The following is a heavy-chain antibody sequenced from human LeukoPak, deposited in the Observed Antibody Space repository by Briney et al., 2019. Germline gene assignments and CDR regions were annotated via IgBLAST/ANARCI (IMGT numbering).Heavy chain of an antibody. Sequence: ASVKVSCKASGYTFTSYYMHWVRQAPGQGLEWMGRINPNSGGTNYAQKFQGRVTMTRDTSISTAYMELSRLRSDDTAVYYCAREGRGILTGYYYWGQGTLVTVSS. CDR3: AREGRGILTGYYY. CDR1: GYTFTSYY. V-gene: IGHV1-2*06. D-gene: IGHD3-9*01. J-gene: IGHJ4*02. CDR2: INPNSGGT.